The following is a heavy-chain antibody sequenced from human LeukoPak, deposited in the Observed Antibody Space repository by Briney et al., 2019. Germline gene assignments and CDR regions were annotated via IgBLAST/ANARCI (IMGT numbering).Heavy chain of an antibody. J-gene: IGHJ4*02. Sequence: ASVKVSCKASGYSFTDYYIHWVRQAPGQGLEWMGWINPNSGDTNYAQKFQGRVTMTGDTSISTAYMELSRLRSGDTAVYYCARGPDEYCSSRSCSSFDYWGQGALVTVSS. CDR1: GYSFTDYY. CDR3: ARGPDEYCSSRSCSSFDY. CDR2: INPNSGDT. D-gene: IGHD2-15*01. V-gene: IGHV1-2*02.